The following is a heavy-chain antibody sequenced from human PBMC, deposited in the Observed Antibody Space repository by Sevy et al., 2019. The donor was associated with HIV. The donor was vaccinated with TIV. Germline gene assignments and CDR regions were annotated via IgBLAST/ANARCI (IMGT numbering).Heavy chain of an antibody. Sequence: GGSLRLSCAASGFTVSSNYVSWVRQAPGKGLEWVSVIYSGGNTYYADSVKGRFTISRDNSKNTLYLQMNSLRAEDTAVYYCARVGLWRENAFDIWGQGTMVTVSS. CDR3: ARVGLWRENAFDI. V-gene: IGHV3-53*01. D-gene: IGHD3-16*01. CDR2: IYSGGNT. J-gene: IGHJ3*02. CDR1: GFTVSSNY.